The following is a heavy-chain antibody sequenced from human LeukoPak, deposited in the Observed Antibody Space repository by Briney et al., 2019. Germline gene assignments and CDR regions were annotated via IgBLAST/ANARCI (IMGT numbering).Heavy chain of an antibody. CDR1: GGSISSGDYP. CDR3: ASIPLYSSSWYFDN. CDR2: IFQSGST. V-gene: IGHV4-30-2*01. J-gene: IGHJ4*02. D-gene: IGHD2-2*01. Sequence: SETLSLTCAVSGGSISSGDYPWSWIRQPPGKGLEWIGYIFQSGSTYYNPSLKSRVTISVDTSNQFSLKLSSVTAADTAVYYCASIPLYSSSWYFDNWGQGTLVTVSS.